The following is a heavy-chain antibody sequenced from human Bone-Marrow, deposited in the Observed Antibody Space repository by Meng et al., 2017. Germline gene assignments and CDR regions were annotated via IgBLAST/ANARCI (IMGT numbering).Heavy chain of an antibody. CDR1: GDSVSGNRAL. Sequence: QVQWQQSGPPLVNPSPTLSLTCAISGDSVSGNRALWHWVRQSPSRGLEWLGHTYYRSQWQSHYGASVKSRISIYADTSRNQFSLILNSVTPEDTAVYYCASWYGESWGQGTLVTVSS. CDR3: ASWYGES. CDR2: TYYRSQWQS. D-gene: IGHD3-10*01. J-gene: IGHJ4*02. V-gene: IGHV6-1*01.